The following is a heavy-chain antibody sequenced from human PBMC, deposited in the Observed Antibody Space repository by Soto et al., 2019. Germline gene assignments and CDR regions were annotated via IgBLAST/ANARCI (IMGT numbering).Heavy chain of an antibody. Sequence: SLRLSCAASGFTCGDYAMHWVRQVPGKGLEWVSGFKWNSGDVGYADSVKGRFTISRDNARNSLYLQMNSLRPEDTAVYYCAKDRSSGSPYYGMDFWGQGTMVTV. CDR1: GFTCGDYA. CDR2: FKWNSGDV. V-gene: IGHV3-9*01. J-gene: IGHJ6*02. D-gene: IGHD3-10*01. CDR3: AKDRSSGSPYYGMDF.